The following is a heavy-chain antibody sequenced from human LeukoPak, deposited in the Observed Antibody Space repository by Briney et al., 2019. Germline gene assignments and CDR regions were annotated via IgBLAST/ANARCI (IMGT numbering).Heavy chain of an antibody. Sequence: SVKVSCKASGGTFSSYAISWVRQAPGQGLEWMGGIIPIFGTANYAQKFQGRVTITADESTSTAYMELSSLRSEDTAVYYCAKDILGVGATIDYWGQGTLVTVSS. CDR3: AKDILGVGATIDY. V-gene: IGHV1-69*13. CDR2: IIPIFGTA. J-gene: IGHJ4*02. D-gene: IGHD1-26*01. CDR1: GGTFSSYA.